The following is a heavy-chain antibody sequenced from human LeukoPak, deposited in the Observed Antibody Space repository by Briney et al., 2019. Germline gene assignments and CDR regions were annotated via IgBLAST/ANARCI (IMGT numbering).Heavy chain of an antibody. CDR2: INPNSGGT. Sequence: ASVKVSCKASGYTFTGYYMHWVRQAPGQGLGWMGRINPNSGGTNYAQKFQGWVTMTRDTSISTAYMELSRLKSDDTAMYYCVRGGYRYGYDYWGQGTLVTVSS. J-gene: IGHJ4*02. V-gene: IGHV1-2*04. CDR3: VRGGYRYGYDY. CDR1: GYTFTGYY. D-gene: IGHD5-18*01.